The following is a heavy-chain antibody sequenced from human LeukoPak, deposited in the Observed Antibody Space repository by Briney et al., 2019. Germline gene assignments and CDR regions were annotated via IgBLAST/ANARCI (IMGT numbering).Heavy chain of an antibody. D-gene: IGHD3-10*01. CDR1: GFTFSSHN. CDR3: ASAGSGYLDF. Sequence: GGSLRLSCAASGFTFSSHNMNWVRQAPGKGLGWVSSISSSSTYINYADSVKGRFTISRDNAKTSLYLQMNSLRAEDTAVYYCASAGSGYLDFWGQGTLVTVSS. V-gene: IGHV3-21*01. CDR2: ISSSSTYI. J-gene: IGHJ4*02.